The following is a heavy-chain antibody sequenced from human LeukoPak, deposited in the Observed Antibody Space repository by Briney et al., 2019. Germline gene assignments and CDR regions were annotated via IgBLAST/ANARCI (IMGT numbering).Heavy chain of an antibody. Sequence: SQTLSLTCTVSGGSISSGYYWGWIRQPPGQGLEWIGSIYHSGSTYYNPSLKSRVTISVDTSKNQFSLKLSSVTAADTAVYYCARDRAGKGYFDYWGQGTLVTVSS. CDR1: GGSISSGYY. V-gene: IGHV4-38-2*02. CDR2: IYHSGST. J-gene: IGHJ4*02. CDR3: ARDRAGKGYFDY. D-gene: IGHD6-19*01.